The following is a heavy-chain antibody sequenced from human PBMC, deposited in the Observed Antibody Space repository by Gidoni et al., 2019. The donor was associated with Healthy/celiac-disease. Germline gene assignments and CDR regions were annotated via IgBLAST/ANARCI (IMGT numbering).Heavy chain of an antibody. D-gene: IGHD6-6*01. V-gene: IGHV3-48*02. CDR1: GFPFSRYS. J-gene: IGHJ4*02. CDR3: VCGAARPWDFDY. Sequence: EVQLVESGGGLVQPGGSLRLSFAASGFPFSRYSMNWVRQAPGKGLGGVSYISSSSSTIYYADSVKGRFTISRDNAKNSLYLQMNSLRDEDTAVYYCVCGAARPWDFDYWGQGTLVTVSS. CDR2: ISSSSSTI.